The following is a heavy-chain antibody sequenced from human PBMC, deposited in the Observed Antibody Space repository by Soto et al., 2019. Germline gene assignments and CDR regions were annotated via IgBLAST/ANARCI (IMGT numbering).Heavy chain of an antibody. CDR3: ARGERSGSYESSYFDY. J-gene: IGHJ4*02. V-gene: IGHV3-48*02. CDR1: GFTFSSYS. Sequence: EVQLVESGGGLVQPGGSLRLSCAASGFTFSSYSMNWVRQAPGKGLEWVSYISSSSSTIYYADSVKGRFTISRDNAKNSLYLQMNSLRDEDTAVYYCARGERSGSYESSYFDYWGQGTLVTVSS. CDR2: ISSSSSTI. D-gene: IGHD1-26*01.